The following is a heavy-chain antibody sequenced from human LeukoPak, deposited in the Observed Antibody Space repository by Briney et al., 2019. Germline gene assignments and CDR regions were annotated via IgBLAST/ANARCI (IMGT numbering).Heavy chain of an antibody. J-gene: IGHJ4*02. D-gene: IGHD3-9*01. V-gene: IGHV1-46*01. Sequence: ASVKVSCKASGYTFTLYYMHWVRQAPGQGLEWMGTINPSGGSTHYAQRFQGRVTMTRDTSTSTVDMELSSLRSEDTAVYYCATGFDWLLGYWGQGTLVTVSS. CDR2: INPSGGST. CDR3: ATGFDWLLGY. CDR1: GYTFTLYY.